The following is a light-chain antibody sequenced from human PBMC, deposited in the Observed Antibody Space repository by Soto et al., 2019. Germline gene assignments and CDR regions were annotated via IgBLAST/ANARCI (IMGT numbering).Light chain of an antibody. Sequence: DIQMTQSPSTLSASVEDRVTITCRASQSIGSWLAWFQQKPGKAPKLLIYDASSLGSGVPPTFSGSGSGTEFTLTVSSLLTDDFAAYYCQQYSTYIRTFGQGTKVDIK. CDR3: QQYSTYIRT. V-gene: IGKV1-5*01. CDR2: DAS. CDR1: QSIGSW. J-gene: IGKJ1*01.